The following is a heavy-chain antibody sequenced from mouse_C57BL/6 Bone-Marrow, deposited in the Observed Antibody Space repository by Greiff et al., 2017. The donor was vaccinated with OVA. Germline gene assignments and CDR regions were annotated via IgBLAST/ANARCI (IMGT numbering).Heavy chain of an antibody. Sequence: QVQLQQPGAELVKPGASVKVSCKASGYTFTSYWMHWVKQRPGQGLEWIGRIHPSDSDTNYNQKFKGKATLTVVKSSSTAYMQLSSLTSEDSAVYYCAISLLLRYWYFDVWGTGTTVTVSS. D-gene: IGHD1-1*01. CDR2: IHPSDSDT. CDR1: GYTFTSYW. J-gene: IGHJ1*03. CDR3: AISLLLRYWYFDV. V-gene: IGHV1-74*01.